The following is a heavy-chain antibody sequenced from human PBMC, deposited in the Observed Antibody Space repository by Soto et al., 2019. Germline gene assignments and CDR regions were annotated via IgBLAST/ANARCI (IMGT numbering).Heavy chain of an antibody. Sequence: PSETLSLTCAVYGGSFSAYYWSWIRQPPGKGLEWIGYIYYSGSTNYNPSLKSRVTVSVDTSKNQFSLKLSSVTAADTAVYYCARGRGYYYDSSAYYYFDFWGQGTLVTVSS. CDR2: IYYSGST. CDR1: GGSFSAYY. D-gene: IGHD3-22*01. J-gene: IGHJ4*02. CDR3: ARGRGYYYDSSAYYYFDF. V-gene: IGHV4-59*01.